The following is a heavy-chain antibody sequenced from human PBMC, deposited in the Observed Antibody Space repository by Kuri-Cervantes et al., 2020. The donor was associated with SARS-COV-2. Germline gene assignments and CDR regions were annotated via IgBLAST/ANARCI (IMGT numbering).Heavy chain of an antibody. CDR1: GFTFSSYG. J-gene: IGHJ2*01. CDR2: IWYGGSNK. V-gene: IGHV3-30*02. D-gene: IGHD6-6*01. CDR3: AKDYSSSSDWYFDL. Sequence: GESLKISCAASGFTFSSYGMHWVRQAPGKGLEWVAVIWYGGSNKYYADSVKGRFTISRDNSKNTLYLQMNSLRAEDTAVYYCAKDYSSSSDWYFDLWGRGTLVTDSS.